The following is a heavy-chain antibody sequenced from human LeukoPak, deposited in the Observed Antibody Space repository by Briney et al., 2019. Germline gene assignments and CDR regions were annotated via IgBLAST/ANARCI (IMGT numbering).Heavy chain of an antibody. V-gene: IGHV4-30-4*07. Sequence: PSETLSLTCAVSGGSISSGGYSWSWIRQPPGKGLEWIGYIYYSGSTYYNPSLKSRVTISVDTSKNQFSLKLSSVTAADTAVYYCARASDSSGYPNPWYYYYYYMDVWGKGTTVTVSS. J-gene: IGHJ6*03. CDR3: ARASDSSGYPNPWYYYYYYMDV. CDR2: IYYSGST. CDR1: GGSISSGGYS. D-gene: IGHD3-22*01.